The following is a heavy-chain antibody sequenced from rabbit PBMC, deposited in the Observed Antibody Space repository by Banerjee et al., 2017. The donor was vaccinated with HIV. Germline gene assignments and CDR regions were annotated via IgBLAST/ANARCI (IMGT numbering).Heavy chain of an antibody. Sequence: QERLVESGGGLVQPEGSLTLTCTASGFDFNNNAMCWVRQTPGKGPEWIACIYNGDGSTYYASWVNGRFTISRSTSLNTVTLQMTSLTAADTATYFCARDGISFVSSGWGLTRLDLWGPGTLVTVS. V-gene: IGHV1S47*01. D-gene: IGHD4-1*01. CDR2: IYNGDGST. CDR1: GFDFNNNA. CDR3: ARDGISFVSSGWGLTRLDL. J-gene: IGHJ3*01.